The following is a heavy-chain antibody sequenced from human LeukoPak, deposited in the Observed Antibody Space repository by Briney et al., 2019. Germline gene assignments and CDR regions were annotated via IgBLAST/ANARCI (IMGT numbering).Heavy chain of an antibody. CDR2: VYPGDSDT. Sequence: GESLKISCEASGYTFSNYWIGWVRQVPGQGLEWVAFVYPGDSDTRYSPSFQGQVTISADKSISTAYLQWSSLKASDTAMYYCARRFSYGDYWFDPWGQGTLVTVSS. J-gene: IGHJ5*02. CDR1: GYTFSNYW. V-gene: IGHV5-51*01. CDR3: ARRFSYGDYWFDP. D-gene: IGHD4-17*01.